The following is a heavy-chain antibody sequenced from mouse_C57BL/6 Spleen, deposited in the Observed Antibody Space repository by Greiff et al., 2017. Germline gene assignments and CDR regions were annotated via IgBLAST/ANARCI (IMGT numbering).Heavy chain of an antibody. V-gene: IGHV5-17*01. CDR2: ISSGSSTI. CDR3: ARQSSPWYFDV. CDR1: GFTFSDYG. J-gene: IGHJ1*03. D-gene: IGHD1-1*01. Sequence: EVMLVESGGGLVKPGGSLKLSCAASGFTFSDYGMHWVRQAPEKGLEWVAYISSGSSTIYYADTVKGRCTISRDNAKNTLFLQMTSLRSEDTAMYYCARQSSPWYFDVWGTGTTVTVSS.